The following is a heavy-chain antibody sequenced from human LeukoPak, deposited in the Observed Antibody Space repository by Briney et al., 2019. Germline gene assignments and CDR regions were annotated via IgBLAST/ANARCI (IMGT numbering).Heavy chain of an antibody. D-gene: IGHD2-2*01. Sequence: SETLSLTCTVSGYSISSGYYWGWIRQPPGKGLEWIGSIYHSGSTYYNPSLKSRVTMSVDTSKNQFSLKLSSVTAADTAVYYCARPAATEDAFDIWGQGTMVTVSS. V-gene: IGHV4-38-2*02. J-gene: IGHJ3*02. CDR2: IYHSGST. CDR3: ARPAATEDAFDI. CDR1: GYSISSGYY.